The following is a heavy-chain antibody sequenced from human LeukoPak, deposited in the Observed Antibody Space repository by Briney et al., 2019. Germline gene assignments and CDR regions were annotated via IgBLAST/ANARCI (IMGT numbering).Heavy chain of an antibody. CDR3: ARDFSSNWYGTTDY. CDR2: IRSKAYGGTT. Sequence: GGSLRLSCTASGFTFGDYAMSWFRQAPGKGLEWVGFIRSKAYGGTTEYAASVSGRFTVSRDDSKSIVYLQMNSLKTDDTAVYYCARDFSSNWYGTTDYWGQGPLVTVSS. J-gene: IGHJ4*02. V-gene: IGHV3-49*03. D-gene: IGHD6-13*01. CDR1: GFTFGDYA.